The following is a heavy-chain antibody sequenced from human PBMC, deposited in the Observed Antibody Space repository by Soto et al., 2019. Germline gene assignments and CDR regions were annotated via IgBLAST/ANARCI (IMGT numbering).Heavy chain of an antibody. Sequence: EVQLVESGGGLVQPGGSLRLSCAASGFTFSSYWMSWVRQAPGKGLEWVANIKQDGSEKDYVDSVKGRFTISRDNAKNSLYRQMNSLRAEDTAVYYCARAGSWYGHSYYYYGMDVWGQGTTVTVSS. CDR3: ARAGSWYGHSYYYYGMDV. J-gene: IGHJ6*02. CDR2: IKQDGSEK. CDR1: GFTFSSYW. D-gene: IGHD6-13*01. V-gene: IGHV3-7*01.